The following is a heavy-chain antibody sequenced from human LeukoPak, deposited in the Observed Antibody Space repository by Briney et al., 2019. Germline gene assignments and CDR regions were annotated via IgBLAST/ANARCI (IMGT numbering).Heavy chain of an antibody. CDR3: ARVPSGGYFDWFGVKGSSYYFDY. Sequence: ASVKVSCKASGYTFTSYGISWVRQAPGQGLEWMGWISAYNGNTNYAQKLQGRVTMTTDTSTSTAYMELRSLRSDDTAVYYCARVPSGGYFDWFGVKGSSYYFDYWGQGTLVTVSS. CDR1: GYTFTSYG. J-gene: IGHJ4*02. V-gene: IGHV1-18*01. CDR2: ISAYNGNT. D-gene: IGHD3-9*01.